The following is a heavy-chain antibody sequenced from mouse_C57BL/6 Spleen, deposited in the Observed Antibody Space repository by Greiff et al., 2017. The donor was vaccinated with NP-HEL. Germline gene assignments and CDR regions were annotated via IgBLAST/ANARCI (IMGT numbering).Heavy chain of an antibody. J-gene: IGHJ2*01. Sequence: EVKLVESGPGLVKPSQSLSLTCSVTGYSITSGYYWNWIRQFPGNKLEWMGYISYDGSNNYNPSLKNRISITRDTSKNQFFLKLNSVTTEDTATYYCASRRITTVVAGDFDYWGQGTTLTVSS. CDR2: ISYDGSN. V-gene: IGHV3-6*01. CDR1: GYSITSGYY. D-gene: IGHD1-1*01. CDR3: ASRRITTVVAGDFDY.